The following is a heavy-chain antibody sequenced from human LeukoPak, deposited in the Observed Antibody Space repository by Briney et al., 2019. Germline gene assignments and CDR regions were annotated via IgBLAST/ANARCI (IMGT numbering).Heavy chain of an antibody. CDR3: ATGVDLAKIKT. J-gene: IGHJ5*01. V-gene: IGHV4-59*11. CDR1: GDSISSPY. Sequence: SETLSLTCTGSGDSISSPYWNWIRQLPGKGLEWIAYFFYTGSTFYNPSLRSRVTVSLDTSKIQFSLTLNSVTAADTAVYYCATGVDLAKIKTWGPGTLVTVSS. D-gene: IGHD5-12*01. CDR2: FFYTGST.